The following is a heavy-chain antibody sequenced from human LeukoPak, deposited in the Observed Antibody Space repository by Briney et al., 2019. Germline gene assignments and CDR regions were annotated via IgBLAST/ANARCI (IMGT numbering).Heavy chain of an antibody. J-gene: IGHJ4*02. D-gene: IGHD3-16*02. CDR3: GYTNNFYH. CDR1: GLSISGQC. CDR2: IKHDGSEE. Sequence: VASGLSISGQCMNWVRQAPGQGLEWVANIKHDGSEEYYVDSVKGRFTVSRDDGRNSVSLQMNSVRAEDTAVYYCGYTNNFYHWGQGTLVVVSS. V-gene: IGHV3-7*01.